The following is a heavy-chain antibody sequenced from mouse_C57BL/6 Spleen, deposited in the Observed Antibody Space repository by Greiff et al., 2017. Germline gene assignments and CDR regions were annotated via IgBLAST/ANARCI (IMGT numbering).Heavy chain of an antibody. J-gene: IGHJ2*01. CDR2: INPNNGGT. CDR1: GYTFTDYN. D-gene: IGHD2-3*01. CDR3: ARRSDGSYFDY. V-gene: IGHV1-18*01. Sequence: VQLQQSGPELVKPGASVKIPCKASGYTFTDYNMDWVKQSHGKSLEWIGDINPNNGGTIYNQKFKGKATLTVDKSSSTAYMERRSLTSEDTAVYYCARRSDGSYFDYWGQGTTLTVSS.